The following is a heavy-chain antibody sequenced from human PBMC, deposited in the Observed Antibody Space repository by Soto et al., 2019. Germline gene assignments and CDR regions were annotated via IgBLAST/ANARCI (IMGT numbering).Heavy chain of an antibody. Sequence: PGGSLKISCKGSGYSFTSYWINWVRQMPGKGLEWMGTIYPGDSDTRYSPSFQGQVTISADKSIDTAYLQWRSLKASDTAVYYCARHHGSPGSYFGLDVWGQGTTVTVSS. V-gene: IGHV5-51*01. CDR2: IYPGDSDT. CDR3: ARHHGSPGSYFGLDV. CDR1: GYSFTSYW. J-gene: IGHJ6*02. D-gene: IGHD6-13*01.